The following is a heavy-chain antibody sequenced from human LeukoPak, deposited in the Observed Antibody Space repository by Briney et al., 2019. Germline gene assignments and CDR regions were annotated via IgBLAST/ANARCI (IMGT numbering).Heavy chain of an antibody. CDR1: GYTFTSYG. J-gene: IGHJ5*02. CDR3: ARASYGSGSYYTPALNWFDP. D-gene: IGHD3-10*01. CDR2: ISAYNGNT. Sequence: ASVKVSCKASGYTFTSYGISWVRQAPGQGLEWMGWISAYNGNTNYAQKLQGRVTMTTDTSTSTAYMELRSLRSDDTDVYYCARASYGSGSYYTPALNWFDPWGQGTLVTVSS. V-gene: IGHV1-18*01.